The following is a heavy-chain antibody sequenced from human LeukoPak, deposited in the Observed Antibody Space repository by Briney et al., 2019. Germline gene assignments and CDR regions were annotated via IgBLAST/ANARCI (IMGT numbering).Heavy chain of an antibody. CDR1: GYSISSGYY. J-gene: IGHJ4*02. CDR2: IYHSGST. D-gene: IGHD3-22*01. Sequence: SETLSLTCTVSGYSISSGYYWGWIRQPPGKGLEWIGSIYHSGSTYYNPSLKSRVTISVDTSKNQFSLKLSSVTAADTAVYYCASHPHYYDSSGYRLDYWGQGTLVAVSS. V-gene: IGHV4-38-2*02. CDR3: ASHPHYYDSSGYRLDY.